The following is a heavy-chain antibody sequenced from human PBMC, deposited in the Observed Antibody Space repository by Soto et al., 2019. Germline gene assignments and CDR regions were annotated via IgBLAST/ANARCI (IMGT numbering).Heavy chain of an antibody. V-gene: IGHV4-38-2*01. D-gene: IGHD3-10*01. Sequence: SETLSLTCAVSGYSISSGYYWGWIRQPPGKGLEWIGSIYHSGSTYYNPSLKSRVTISVDTSKNQFSLKLSSVTAADTAVYYCAGVTYYFDYWGQGTLVTVSS. CDR1: GYSISSGYY. CDR3: AGVTYYFDY. J-gene: IGHJ4*02. CDR2: IYHSGST.